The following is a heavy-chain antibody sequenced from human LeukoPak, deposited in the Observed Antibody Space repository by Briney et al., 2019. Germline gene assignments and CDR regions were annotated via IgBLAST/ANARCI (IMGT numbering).Heavy chain of an antibody. Sequence: SETLSLTCTVSGGSISSYYWSWIRQPPGKGLEWIGYIYYSGSTNYNPSLKSRVTISVDTSKNQFSLKLSSVTAADTAVYYCARAYYDVLTGYYTLDYWGQGTLVTVSS. J-gene: IGHJ4*02. CDR1: GGSISSYY. V-gene: IGHV4-59*08. CDR2: IYYSGST. CDR3: ARAYYDVLTGYYTLDY. D-gene: IGHD3-9*01.